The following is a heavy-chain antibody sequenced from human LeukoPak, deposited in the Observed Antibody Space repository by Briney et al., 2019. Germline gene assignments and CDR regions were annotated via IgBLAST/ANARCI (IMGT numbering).Heavy chain of an antibody. CDR3: ARGRSNYYGMDV. J-gene: IGHJ6*02. D-gene: IGHD1-26*01. CDR1: DGSINSYY. V-gene: IGHV4-59*01. Sequence: SETLSLTCSVSDGSINSYYWNWIRRPPGKGLEWMGYIYYNGNTNYSPSLKGRVTMSVDTSKNLFSLKVSSVTAADTAVYYCARGRSNYYGMDVWGQGTTVTVSS. CDR2: IYYNGNT.